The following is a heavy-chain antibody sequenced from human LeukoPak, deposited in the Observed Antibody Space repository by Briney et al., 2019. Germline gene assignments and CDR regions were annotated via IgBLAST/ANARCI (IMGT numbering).Heavy chain of an antibody. Sequence: SETLSLTCAVYGGSFSGYYWSWIRQPPGKGLECIGEINHSGSTNYNPSLKSRVTISVDTSKNQFSLKLSSVTAADTAVYYCARGMYDSSGYYYGGNGAPVDHWGQGTLVTVSS. CDR3: ARGMYDSSGYYYGGNGAPVDH. V-gene: IGHV4-34*01. D-gene: IGHD3-22*01. CDR2: INHSGST. CDR1: GGSFSGYY. J-gene: IGHJ4*02.